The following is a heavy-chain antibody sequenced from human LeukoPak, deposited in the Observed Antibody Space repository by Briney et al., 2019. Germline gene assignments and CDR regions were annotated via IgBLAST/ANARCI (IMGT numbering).Heavy chain of an antibody. CDR1: GGSFSGYY. D-gene: IGHD6-19*01. V-gene: IGHV4-34*01. J-gene: IGHJ4*02. Sequence: PSETLSLTCAVYGGSFSGYYWSWIRQPPGKGLEWIGEINHSGSTNYNPSLKSRVTISVDTSKNQFSLKLSSVTAADTAVYYCARGEAVAGHFDYWGQGTLVTVSS. CDR3: ARGEAVAGHFDY. CDR2: INHSGST.